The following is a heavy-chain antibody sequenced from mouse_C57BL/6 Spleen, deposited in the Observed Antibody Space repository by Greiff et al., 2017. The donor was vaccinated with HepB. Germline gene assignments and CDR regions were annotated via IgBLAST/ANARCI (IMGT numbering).Heavy chain of an antibody. CDR1: GFTFSSYA. Sequence: EVKLVESGGGLVKPGGSLKLSCAASGFTFSSYAMSWVRQTPEKRLEWVATISDGGSYTYYPDNVKGRFTISRDNAKNNLYLQMSHLKSEDTAMYYCARQEWSYWGQGTLVTVSA. J-gene: IGHJ3*01. D-gene: IGHD1-3*01. CDR2: ISDGGSYT. V-gene: IGHV5-4*03. CDR3: ARQEWSY.